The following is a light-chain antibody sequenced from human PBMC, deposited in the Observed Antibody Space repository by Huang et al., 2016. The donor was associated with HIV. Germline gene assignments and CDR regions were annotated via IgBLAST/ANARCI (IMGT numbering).Light chain of an antibody. CDR3: QQYYASPQT. V-gene: IGKV4-1*01. J-gene: IGKJ1*01. CDR2: WSS. Sequence: DIVMAQSPGSLAVSLGERATLTCRSSQSVFSTSTNKDYLAWFQQKPGQPPKLLLFWSSTREVGVPDRFSGSGSGTHFTLTIGNPEADDAAIYYCQQYYASPQTFGQGTRV. CDR1: QSVFSTSTNKDY.